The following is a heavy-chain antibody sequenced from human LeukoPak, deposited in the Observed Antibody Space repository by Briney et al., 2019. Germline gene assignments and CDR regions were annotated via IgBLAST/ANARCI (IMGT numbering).Heavy chain of an antibody. CDR1: GFTVSSTY. D-gene: IGHD3-3*01. J-gene: IGHJ4*02. V-gene: IGHV3-23*01. Sequence: PGGSLRLSCAASGFTVSSTYMSWVRQAPGKGLEWVSTISVGAEYIFYADSVKGRFTISRDDSNNALYLQMHSLRAEDTALYYCASGPPFLKYFEYWGQGTLVTVSS. CDR3: ASGPPFLKYFEY. CDR2: ISVGAEYI.